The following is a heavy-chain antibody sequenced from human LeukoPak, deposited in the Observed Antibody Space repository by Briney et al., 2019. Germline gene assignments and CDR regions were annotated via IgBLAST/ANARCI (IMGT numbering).Heavy chain of an antibody. CDR3: AKDQDRYSSSWYVLFDY. Sequence: GGSLRLSCAASGFTFSSYGMHWVRQAPGKGLEWVAVISYDGSSKYYADSVKGRFTISRDNSKNTLYLQMNSLRAEDTAVYYCAKDQDRYSSSWYVLFDYWGQGTLVTVSS. CDR1: GFTFSSYG. J-gene: IGHJ4*02. D-gene: IGHD6-13*01. V-gene: IGHV3-30*18. CDR2: ISYDGSSK.